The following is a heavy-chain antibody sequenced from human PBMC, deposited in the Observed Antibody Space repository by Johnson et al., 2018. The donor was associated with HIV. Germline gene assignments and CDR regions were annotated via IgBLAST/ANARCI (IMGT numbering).Heavy chain of an antibody. J-gene: IGHJ3*02. CDR3: AKDQASSLNAFDI. CDR2: ISHDGNNK. CDR1: GFTFSNYG. Sequence: QVQLVESGGGVVQPGRSLRLSCAASGFTFSNYGMHWVRQAPGKGLEWVAVISHDGNNKYYADSVKGRFTISRDNSKNTLYLQMKSLRAEDTAVYYCAKDQASSLNAFDIWGQGTMVTVSS. D-gene: IGHD2-2*01. V-gene: IGHV3-30*18.